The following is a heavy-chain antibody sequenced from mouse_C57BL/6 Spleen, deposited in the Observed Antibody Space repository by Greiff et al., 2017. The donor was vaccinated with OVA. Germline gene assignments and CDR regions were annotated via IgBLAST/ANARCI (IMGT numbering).Heavy chain of an antibody. CDR3: ARVGYGSKDAMDY. D-gene: IGHD1-1*01. CDR2: IYPGSGST. V-gene: IGHV1-55*01. CDR1: GYTFTSYW. Sequence: QVQLKQPGAELVKPGASVKMSCKASGYTFTSYWITWVKQRPGQGLEWIGDIYPGSGSTNYNEKFKSKATLTVDTSSSTAYMQLSSLTSEDSAVYYCARVGYGSKDAMDYWGQGTSVTVSS. J-gene: IGHJ4*01.